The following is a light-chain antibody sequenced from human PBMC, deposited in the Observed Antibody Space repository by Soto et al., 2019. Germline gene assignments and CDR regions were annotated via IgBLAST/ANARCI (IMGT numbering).Light chain of an antibody. CDR2: WAS. V-gene: IGKV4-1*01. CDR1: QSLLYSTNNTNY. CDR3: QQYYSVPYT. J-gene: IGKJ2*01. Sequence: DIVITQSPESLAVSLGERATINCKSSQSLLYSTNNTNYLGWYQQKPGHPPKLLIYWASTRESGVPDRFSGSGSRTDFTLTISSLQAEDVAVYYCQQYYSVPYTFGQGTKLEIK.